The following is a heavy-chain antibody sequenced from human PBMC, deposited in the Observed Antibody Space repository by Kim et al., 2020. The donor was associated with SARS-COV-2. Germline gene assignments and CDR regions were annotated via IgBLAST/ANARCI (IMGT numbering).Heavy chain of an antibody. CDR3: TTLQYQRAHYYYYYGMDV. Sequence: GVSLRLSCAASGFTFSNAWMSWVRQAPGKGLEWVGRIKSKTDGGTTDYAAPVKGRFTISRDDSKNTLYLQMNSLKTEDTAVYYCTTLQYQRAHYYYYYGMDVWGQGTTVTVSS. CDR2: IKSKTDGGTT. J-gene: IGHJ6*02. CDR1: GFTFSNAW. D-gene: IGHD4-4*01. V-gene: IGHV3-15*01.